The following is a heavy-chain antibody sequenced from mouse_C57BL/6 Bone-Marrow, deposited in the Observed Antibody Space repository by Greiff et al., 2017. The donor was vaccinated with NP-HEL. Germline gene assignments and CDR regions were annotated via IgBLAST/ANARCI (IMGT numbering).Heavy chain of an antibody. CDR1: GFNIKDYY. Sequence: VQLQQSGAELVKPGASVKLSCTASGFNIKDYYMHWVKQRTEQGLEWIGRIDPEDGETIYAPKFQGKATITADTSSNTAYLQLSSLTSEDTAVYYCANWGITTVVAPYAMDYWGQGTSVTVSS. CDR3: ANWGITTVVAPYAMDY. D-gene: IGHD1-1*01. CDR2: IDPEDGET. V-gene: IGHV14-2*01. J-gene: IGHJ4*01.